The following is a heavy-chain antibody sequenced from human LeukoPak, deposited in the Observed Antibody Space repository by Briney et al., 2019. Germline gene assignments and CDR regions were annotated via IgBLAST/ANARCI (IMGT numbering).Heavy chain of an antibody. CDR3: ARDAGHYNSSGQDY. V-gene: IGHV3-66*02. CDR2: IYSGGST. J-gene: IGHJ4*02. D-gene: IGHD3-22*01. CDR1: GFTVSSNY. Sequence: GGSLRLSCAASGFTVSSNYMSWVRQAPGKGLEWVSVIYSGGSTYYADSVKGRFTISRDNSKNTLYLQMNSLRAEDTAVYYCARDAGHYNSSGQDYWGQGTLVTVSS.